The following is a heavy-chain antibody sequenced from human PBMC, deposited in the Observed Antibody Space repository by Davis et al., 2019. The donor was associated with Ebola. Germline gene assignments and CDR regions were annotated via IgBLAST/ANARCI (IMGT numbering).Heavy chain of an antibody. V-gene: IGHV3-30-3*01. J-gene: IGHJ4*02. CDR1: GFTFSSYA. CDR2: ISYDGSNK. CDR3: ARAKYCSSTSCYFDY. D-gene: IGHD2-2*01. Sequence: GESLKISCAASGFTFSSYAMHWVRQAPGKGLEWVAVISYDGSNKYYADSVKGRFTISRDNSKNTLYLQMNSLRAEDTARYYCARAKYCSSTSCYFDYWGQGILCTVSS.